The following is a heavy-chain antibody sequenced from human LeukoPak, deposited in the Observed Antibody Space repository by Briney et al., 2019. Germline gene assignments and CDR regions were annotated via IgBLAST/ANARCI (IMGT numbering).Heavy chain of an antibody. D-gene: IGHD6-19*01. CDR3: ARAGSGWYNSFDY. CDR1: GFTLSSYS. CDR2: ISSSSSYI. J-gene: IGHJ4*02. V-gene: IGHV3-21*01. Sequence: PGGSLRLSCAASGFTLSSYSMNWVRQAPGKGLEWVSSISSSSSYIYYADSVKGRFTISRDNGKNTLYLKMNSLRVEDTAVYYCARAGSGWYNSFDYWGQGILVTVSS.